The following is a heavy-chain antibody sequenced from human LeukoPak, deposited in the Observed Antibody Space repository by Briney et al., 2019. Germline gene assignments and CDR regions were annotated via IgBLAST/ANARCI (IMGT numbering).Heavy chain of an antibody. V-gene: IGHV3-74*01. D-gene: IGHD5-18*01. J-gene: IGHJ4*02. CDR2: IKSDGSTK. Sequence: PGGSLRLSCAASGFTFSSYWMHWVRQAPGKGLVWVSRIKSDGSTKTYADSVKGRFTISRDNAKNTLYLQMNSLRAEDTAVYYCARVVDTHFDYWGQGTLVTVSS. CDR3: ARVVDTHFDY. CDR1: GFTFSSYW.